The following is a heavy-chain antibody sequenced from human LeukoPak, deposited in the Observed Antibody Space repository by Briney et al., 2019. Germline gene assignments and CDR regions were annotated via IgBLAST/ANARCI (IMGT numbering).Heavy chain of an antibody. J-gene: IGHJ4*02. D-gene: IGHD3-10*01. CDR3: AKDLWFGESDFDY. V-gene: IGHV3-23*01. Sequence: GGSLRLSCAASGFTFSSYTMNWVRQAPGKGLEWVSAISGSGGSTYYADSVKGRFTISRDNSKNTLYLQMNSLRAEDTAVYYCAKDLWFGESDFDYWAREPWSPSPQ. CDR1: GFTFSSYT. CDR2: ISGSGGST.